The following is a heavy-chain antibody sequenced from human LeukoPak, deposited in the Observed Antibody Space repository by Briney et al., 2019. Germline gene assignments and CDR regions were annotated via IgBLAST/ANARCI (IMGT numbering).Heavy chain of an antibody. Sequence: GGSLRLSCAASGFTFSNAWMSWVRQAPGKGLEWVGRIKSKTDGGTTDYAAPVKGRFTISRDDSKNTLYLQMNSLKTEDTAVYYCTTKGDSSSWSDLFDYWGQGTLVTVSS. CDR1: GFTFSNAW. CDR3: TTKGDSSSWSDLFDY. CDR2: IKSKTDGGTT. D-gene: IGHD6-13*01. J-gene: IGHJ4*02. V-gene: IGHV3-15*01.